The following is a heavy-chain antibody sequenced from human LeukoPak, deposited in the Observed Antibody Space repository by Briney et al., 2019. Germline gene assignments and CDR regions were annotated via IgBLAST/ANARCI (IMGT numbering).Heavy chain of an antibody. CDR1: GYSISSGYY. CDR2: IYHSGST. V-gene: IGHV4-38-2*02. Sequence: SETLSLTCTVSGYSISSGYYWGWIRQPPGKGLEWIGSIYHSGSTYHNPSLKSRVTISVDTSKNQSALKLSSVTAADTAVYYCARGANYYGSGSYYRYYFDYWGQGTLVTVSS. CDR3: ARGANYYGSGSYYRYYFDY. D-gene: IGHD3-10*01. J-gene: IGHJ4*02.